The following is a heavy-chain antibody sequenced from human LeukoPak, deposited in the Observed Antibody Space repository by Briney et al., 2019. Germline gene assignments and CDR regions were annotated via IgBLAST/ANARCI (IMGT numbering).Heavy chain of an antibody. D-gene: IGHD6-13*01. V-gene: IGHV3-74*01. CDR1: GFTFSSYW. Sequence: GGSLRLSCAASGFTFSSYWMHWVRQVPGKGLMWVSRIKTDGSSTSYADSVNGRFTISRDNAKNTLYLQMSSLRVEDTAVYYCARDFMYSISCAGCWGQGTLVTVSS. CDR2: IKTDGSST. CDR3: ARDFMYSISCAGC. J-gene: IGHJ4*02.